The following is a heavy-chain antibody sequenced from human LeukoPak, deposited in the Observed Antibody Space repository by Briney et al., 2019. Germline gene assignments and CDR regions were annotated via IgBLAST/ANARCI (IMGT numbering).Heavy chain of an antibody. CDR1: GVSITGFD. J-gene: IGHJ6*04. V-gene: IGHV4-59*01. D-gene: IGHD3-16*01. Sequence: NPLETLCLTCTVSGVSITGFDGSWIRQPPGHRLECIGDMRDSDTTPYIPSLESLVAISVDTSKNQFSLKLSSVTAADTAVYYCARDRPGGLNGHRGYYGMDVWGKGTTVTVSS. CDR2: MRDSDTT. CDR3: ARDRPGGLNGHRGYYGMDV.